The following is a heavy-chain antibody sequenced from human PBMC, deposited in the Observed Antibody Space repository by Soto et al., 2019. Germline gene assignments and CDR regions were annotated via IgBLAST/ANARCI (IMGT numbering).Heavy chain of an antibody. CDR2: ISAYNGNT. V-gene: IGHV1-18*01. Sequence: ASVKVSCKASGYTFTSYGISWVRQAPGQGLEWMGWISAYNGNTNYAQKLQGRVTMTTDTSTSTAYMELRSLRSDDTAVYYCERDQLLAETDYYYYGMDVWGQGTTVTVSS. CDR3: ERDQLLAETDYYYYGMDV. D-gene: IGHD2-2*01. J-gene: IGHJ6*02. CDR1: GYTFTSYG.